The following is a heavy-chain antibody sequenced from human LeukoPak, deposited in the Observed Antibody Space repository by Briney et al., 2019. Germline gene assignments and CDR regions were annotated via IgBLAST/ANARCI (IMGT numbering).Heavy chain of an antibody. J-gene: IGHJ4*02. Sequence: GGSLSLSCAASGFTFNTYAITWVRQAPGKGLEWVSSITDGDDTTYYADSVKGRITISTDNSKNTVYLQMNSLRAEDTAIYFCAGSSNWYPLSIDYWGQGTLVTVSS. CDR1: GFTFNTYA. CDR3: AGSSNWYPLSIDY. D-gene: IGHD6-13*01. CDR2: ITDGDDTT. V-gene: IGHV3-23*01.